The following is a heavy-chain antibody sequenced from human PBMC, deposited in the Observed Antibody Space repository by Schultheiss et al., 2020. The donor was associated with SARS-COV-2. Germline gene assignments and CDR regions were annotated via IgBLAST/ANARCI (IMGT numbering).Heavy chain of an antibody. V-gene: IGHV3-38*03. D-gene: IGHD3-22*01. CDR1: GGSFSGYY. Sequence: LSLTCAVYGGSFSGYYWSWIRQPPGKGLEWVSSISGGSTYYADSRKGRFTISRDNSKNTLYLQMNSLRAEDTAVYYCARVKPYYYDSSGSQYYFDYWGQGTLVTVSS. CDR3: ARVKPYYYDSSGSQYYFDY. CDR2: ISGGST. J-gene: IGHJ4*02.